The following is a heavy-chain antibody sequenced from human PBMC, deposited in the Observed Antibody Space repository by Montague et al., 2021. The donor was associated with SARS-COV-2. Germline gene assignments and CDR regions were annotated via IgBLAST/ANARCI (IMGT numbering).Heavy chain of an antibody. Sequence: SETRSLTCSVSSTSITSYYWNWIRQPPGKGLEWISYISDSGSTNYSPSLKSRVTMSVDTSKNQMSLKLTSVTAADTAVYYCARGCLSYFGAGSHCYGMDVWGQGTTVTVSS. CDR2: ISDSGST. CDR1: STSITSYY. D-gene: IGHD3-10*01. J-gene: IGHJ6*02. V-gene: IGHV4-59*01. CDR3: ARGCLSYFGAGSHCYGMDV.